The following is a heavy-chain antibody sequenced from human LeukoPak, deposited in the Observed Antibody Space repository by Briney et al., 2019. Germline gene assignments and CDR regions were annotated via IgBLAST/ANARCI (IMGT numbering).Heavy chain of an antibody. J-gene: IGHJ4*02. CDR3: ARGSPAYDSSGYYDHFDY. CDR1: GFTVSSNY. V-gene: IGHV3-21*01. D-gene: IGHD3-22*01. Sequence: GGSLRLSCAASGFTVSSNYMSWVRQAPGKGLEWVSSISSTSSFIYYADSVKGRFTISRDNAKNSLYLQMNSLRAEDTAVYYCARGSPAYDSSGYYDHFDYWGQGTLVTVSS. CDR2: ISSTSSFI.